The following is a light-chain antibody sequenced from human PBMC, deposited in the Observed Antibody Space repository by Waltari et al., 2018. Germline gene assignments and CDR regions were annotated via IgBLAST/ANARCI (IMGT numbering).Light chain of an antibody. J-gene: IGLJ2*01. Sequence: SSELTQDPALSVALGQTVTITCQGDSPRKYAADWYQQRPGQAPILVLFSTDDRPSGIPDRFSGSSSRDTASLTITDTQAEDEAAYYCSSRDPTINAVVFGGGTKLTVL. CDR2: STD. CDR3: SSRDPTINAVV. CDR1: SPRKYA. V-gene: IGLV3-19*01.